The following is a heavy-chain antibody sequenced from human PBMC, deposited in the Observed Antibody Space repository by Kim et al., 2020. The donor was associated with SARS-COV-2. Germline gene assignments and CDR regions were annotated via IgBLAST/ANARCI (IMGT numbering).Heavy chain of an antibody. Sequence: GKGGFTIARDNSKNTLYLKMNSLRAEDTAVYYCARGHSNYCPSLYGMDVWGQGTTVTVSS. CDR3: ARGHSNYCPSLYGMDV. V-gene: IGHV3-30*07. J-gene: IGHJ6*02. D-gene: IGHD4-4*01.